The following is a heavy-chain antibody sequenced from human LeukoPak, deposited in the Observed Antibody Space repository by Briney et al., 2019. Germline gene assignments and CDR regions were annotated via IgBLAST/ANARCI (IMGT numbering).Heavy chain of an antibody. J-gene: IGHJ4*02. CDR2: IYYSGST. CDR3: ARVAYYYGTGSYYNPAHFDY. Sequence: SETLSLTCTVSGGSISSYYWSWIRQPPGKGLEWIGYIYYSGSTNYNPSLQSRVTISVDMSKAQFSLKLSSVTAADTAVYYRARVAYYYGTGSYYNPAHFDYWGQGTLVTASS. CDR1: GGSISSYY. D-gene: IGHD3-10*01. V-gene: IGHV4-59*13.